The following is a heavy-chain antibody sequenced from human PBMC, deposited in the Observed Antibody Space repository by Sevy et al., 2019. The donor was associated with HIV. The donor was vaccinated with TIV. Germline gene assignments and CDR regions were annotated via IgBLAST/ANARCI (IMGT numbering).Heavy chain of an antibody. J-gene: IGHJ3*02. V-gene: IGHV3-23*01. CDR1: GFTFSSYA. CDR3: AKKDDSSGAFDI. Sequence: GGSLRLSCAASGFTFSSYAMSWVRQAPGKGLEWVSAISGSGGSTYYADSVKGRFTISRDNPKNTLYLQMNSLRAEDTAVYYCAKKDDSSGAFDIWGQGTMVTVSS. D-gene: IGHD3-22*01. CDR2: ISGSGGST.